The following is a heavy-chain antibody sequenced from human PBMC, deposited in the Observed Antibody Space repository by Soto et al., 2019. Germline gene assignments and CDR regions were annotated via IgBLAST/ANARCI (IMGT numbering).Heavy chain of an antibody. J-gene: IGHJ6*02. CDR2: ISYDGGNK. V-gene: IGHV3-30*18. D-gene: IGHD1-26*01. CDR1: GFTFSSYG. CDR3: AKNRELRSYYYYGMDV. Sequence: GGSLRLSCAASGFTFSSYGMHWVRQAPGKGLEWVAVISYDGGNKYYADSVKGRFTISRDNSKNTLYLQMNSLRAEDTAVYYCAKNRELRSYYYYGMDVWGQGTTVTSP.